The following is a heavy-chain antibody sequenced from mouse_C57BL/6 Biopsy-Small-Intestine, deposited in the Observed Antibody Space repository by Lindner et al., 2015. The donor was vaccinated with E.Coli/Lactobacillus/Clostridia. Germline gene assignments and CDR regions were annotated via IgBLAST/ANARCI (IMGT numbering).Heavy chain of an antibody. CDR2: INYSGST. V-gene: IGHV3-1*01. J-gene: IGHJ2*01. CDR3: ARGGYGNSFDY. D-gene: IGHD1-1*01. Sequence: EVQLQESGPGMVKPSQSLSLTCTVTGYSITSGYDWHWIRHFPGNKLEWMGYINYSGSTNYNPSLKSRISITHDTSKNHFFLELKFATTEDTATYYCARGGYGNSFDYWGQGTTLTVSS. CDR1: GYSITSGYD.